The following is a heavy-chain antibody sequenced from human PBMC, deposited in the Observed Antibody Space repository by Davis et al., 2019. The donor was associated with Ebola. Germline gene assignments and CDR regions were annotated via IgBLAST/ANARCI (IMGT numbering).Heavy chain of an antibody. J-gene: IGHJ6*02. V-gene: IGHV3-30-3*01. CDR3: ASSGYYYYGMDV. Sequence: GESLKISCAASGFTFSSYAMHWVRQAPGKGLEWVAVISYDGSNKYYADSVKGRFTISRDNSKNTLYLQMTSLRAEDTAVYYCASSGYYYYGMDVWGQGTTVTVSS. CDR1: GFTFSSYA. CDR2: ISYDGSNK. D-gene: IGHD2-15*01.